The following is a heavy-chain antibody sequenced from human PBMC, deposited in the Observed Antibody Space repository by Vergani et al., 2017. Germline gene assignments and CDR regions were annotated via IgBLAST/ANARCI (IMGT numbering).Heavy chain of an antibody. J-gene: IGHJ4*02. CDR2: ISYDGSNK. D-gene: IGHD2-15*01. CDR1: GFTFSSYG. V-gene: IGHV3-30*18. Sequence: QVQLVESGGGVVQPGRSLRLSCAASGFTFSSYGMHWVRQAPGKGLGWVAVISYDGSNKYYAASVKGRFTISRDNSKNTLYLQMNSLRAEDTAVYYCAKEEDIVVVVASTPGHYFDYWGQGTLVTVSS. CDR3: AKEEDIVVVVASTPGHYFDY.